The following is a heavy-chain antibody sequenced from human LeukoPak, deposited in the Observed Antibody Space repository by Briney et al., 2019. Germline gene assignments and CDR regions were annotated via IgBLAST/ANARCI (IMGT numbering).Heavy chain of an antibody. Sequence: PGGSLRLSCAASGFTFSSYSMTWVRQAPGKGLECISYINPGGGTIHYADSVKGRFTISRDNAKNSLFLQMSSLRAEDTAVYYCVKVWCDYSNFDYWGQGTLVTVSS. D-gene: IGHD3-16*01. J-gene: IGHJ4*02. CDR2: INPGGGTI. V-gene: IGHV3-48*04. CDR1: GFTFSSYS. CDR3: VKVWCDYSNFDY.